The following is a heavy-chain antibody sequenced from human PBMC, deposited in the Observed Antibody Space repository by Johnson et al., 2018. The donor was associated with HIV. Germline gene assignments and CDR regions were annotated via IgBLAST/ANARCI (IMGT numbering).Heavy chain of an antibody. Sequence: VQLVESGGGLIQPGGSLRLSCAASGFTVSSHYMSWVRQAPGTGLEWVSAIYRGGSTYYADSVQGRFTISRDNSKNTLYLQMNSLRAEDTAVYYCAREFGDLRAFDIWGQGTMVTVSS. CDR3: AREFGDLRAFDI. CDR1: GFTVSSHY. V-gene: IGHV3-53*01. D-gene: IGHD3-16*01. CDR2: IYRGGST. J-gene: IGHJ3*02.